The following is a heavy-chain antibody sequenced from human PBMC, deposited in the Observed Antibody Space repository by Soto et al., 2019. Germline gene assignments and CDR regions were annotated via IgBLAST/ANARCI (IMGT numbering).Heavy chain of an antibody. CDR2: IYYSGST. Sequence: QLQLQESGPGLVKPSQTLSLTCTVFGGSISSGDYYWSWIRQHPGKGLEWIGYIYYSGSTDYSPALKRRVTISVDTSKNQFSLKLSSVTAADTAVYYCARVVRSDYYGMDVWGQGTTVTVSS. V-gene: IGHV4-31*03. CDR3: ARVVRSDYYGMDV. J-gene: IGHJ6*02. CDR1: GGSISSGDYY.